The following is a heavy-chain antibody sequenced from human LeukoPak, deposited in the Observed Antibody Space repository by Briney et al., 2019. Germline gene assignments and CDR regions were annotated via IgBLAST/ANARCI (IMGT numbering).Heavy chain of an antibody. Sequence: PSETLSLICTVSGGSISSHYWSWIRQPPGKGLEWIGYFHYRGSTNYNPSLKSRVTISGDTSKNQFSLKLSSVTAADTAVYFCATNAGPAALDAVDIWGQGTMVTVSS. CDR3: ATNAGPAALDAVDI. CDR1: GGSISSHY. J-gene: IGHJ3*02. CDR2: FHYRGST. D-gene: IGHD2-2*01. V-gene: IGHV4-59*08.